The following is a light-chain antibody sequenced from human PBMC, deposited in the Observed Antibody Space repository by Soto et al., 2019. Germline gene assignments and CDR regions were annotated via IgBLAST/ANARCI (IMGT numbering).Light chain of an antibody. V-gene: IGKV1-39*01. CDR2: SSS. Sequence: DIQMTQSPSSLSASAGDTVTITCRASQNIADYLSWYQQKPGKAPKLLMYSSSILHDGVSSRFSGDGSGPAVTLTIAGLQPEDFATYYCLQTFTTHITFGGGTTVEVK. CDR3: LQTFTTHIT. J-gene: IGKJ4*01. CDR1: QNIADY.